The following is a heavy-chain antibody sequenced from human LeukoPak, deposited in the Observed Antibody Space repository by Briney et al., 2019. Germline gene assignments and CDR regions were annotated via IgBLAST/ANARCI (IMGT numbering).Heavy chain of an antibody. CDR1: GFTFSNAW. Sequence: GGSLRLSCAASGFTFSNAWMSWVRQAPGKGLEWVGRIKSKTDGGTTDYAAPVKGRFTISRDDSKNTLYLQMNSLKTEDTAVYYCTTDIPGYPQQWLSPWGQGTLVTVSS. V-gene: IGHV3-15*01. D-gene: IGHD6-19*01. CDR2: IKSKTDGGTT. J-gene: IGHJ4*02. CDR3: TTDIPGYPQQWLSP.